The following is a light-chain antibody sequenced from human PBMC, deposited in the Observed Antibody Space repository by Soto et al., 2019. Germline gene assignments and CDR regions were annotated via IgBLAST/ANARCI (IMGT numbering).Light chain of an antibody. CDR3: QQYDSYSSGP. CDR1: QTVNTW. Sequence: DIQMTPSPSTLSASVGDRVTITCRASQTVNTWLAWYQQKPGKAPKVLIFDASSLKTGVPSRFSGSGSGTEFTLTISNLQPDDFATYYCQQYDSYSSGPFGQGTRWIT. J-gene: IGKJ1*01. CDR2: DAS. V-gene: IGKV1-5*01.